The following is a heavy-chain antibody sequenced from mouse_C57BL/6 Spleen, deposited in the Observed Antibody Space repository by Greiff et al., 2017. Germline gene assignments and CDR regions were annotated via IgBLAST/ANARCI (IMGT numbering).Heavy chain of an antibody. CDR3: ALIYYGNYGYAMDY. J-gene: IGHJ4*01. CDR2: ISSGSSTI. Sequence: EVQRVESGGGLVKPGGSLKLSCAASGFTFSDYGMHWVRQAPEKGLEWVAYISSGSSTIYYADTVKGRFTISRDNAKNTLFLQMTSLKSEDTAMYYSALIYYGNYGYAMDYWGQGTSVTVSS. V-gene: IGHV5-17*01. CDR1: GFTFSDYG. D-gene: IGHD2-1*01.